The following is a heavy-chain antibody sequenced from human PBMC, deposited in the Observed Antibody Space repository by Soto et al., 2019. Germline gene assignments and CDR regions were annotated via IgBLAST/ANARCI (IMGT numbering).Heavy chain of an antibody. Sequence: LRLSCAASGFTFHDYAMHWVRQGQGKGLEWVSGITWNSGSIDYADSVKGRFTISRDNAKNSLYLQMNSLRPEDTALYYCAKDIREYSSGWTYFDYWGHGTLVTV. V-gene: IGHV3-9*01. J-gene: IGHJ4*01. D-gene: IGHD6-19*01. CDR1: GFTFHDYA. CDR3: AKDIREYSSGWTYFDY. CDR2: ITWNSGSI.